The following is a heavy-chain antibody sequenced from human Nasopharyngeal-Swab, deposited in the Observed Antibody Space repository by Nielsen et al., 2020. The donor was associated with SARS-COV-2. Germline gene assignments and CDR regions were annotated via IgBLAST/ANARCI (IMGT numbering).Heavy chain of an antibody. CDR3: ARDPTSVAGTGDYYYGMDV. D-gene: IGHD6-19*01. V-gene: IGHV1-2*06. Sequence: ASVKVSCKASGYTFTGYYMHWVRQAPGQGLEWMGRINPNSGGTNYAQKFQGRVTMTRDTSISTAYMELSRLRPDDTAVYYCARDPTSVAGTGDYYYGMDVWGQGTTVTVSS. CDR1: GYTFTGYY. CDR2: INPNSGGT. J-gene: IGHJ6*02.